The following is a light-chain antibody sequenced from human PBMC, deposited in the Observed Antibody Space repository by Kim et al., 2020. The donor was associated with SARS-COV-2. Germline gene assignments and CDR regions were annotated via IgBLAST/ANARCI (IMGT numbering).Light chain of an antibody. Sequence: QSALTQPASVSGSPGQSITISCTGTSSDIGGYNCVSWLQQHPGKAPKVMIYDVTKRPSGVSNRFSGSKSGTTASLTISGLQTEDEADYYCNSYTSSDTWIFGGGTKVTVL. CDR2: DVT. J-gene: IGLJ2*01. CDR1: SSDIGGYNC. CDR3: NSYTSSDTWI. V-gene: IGLV2-14*01.